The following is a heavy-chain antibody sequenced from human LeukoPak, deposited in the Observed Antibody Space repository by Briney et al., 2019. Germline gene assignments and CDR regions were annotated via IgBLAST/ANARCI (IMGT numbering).Heavy chain of an antibody. V-gene: IGHV1-2*02. CDR3: ARTSYYYDSSGRTAPFDI. Sequence: ASVKVSCKASGYTFTGYYMHWVRQAPGQGLEWMGWINPNSGGTNYAQKFQGRVTMTRDTSISTSYMELSRLRSDDTAVYYCARTSYYYDSSGRTAPFDIWGQGTMVTVSS. J-gene: IGHJ3*02. CDR1: GYTFTGYY. CDR2: INPNSGGT. D-gene: IGHD3-22*01.